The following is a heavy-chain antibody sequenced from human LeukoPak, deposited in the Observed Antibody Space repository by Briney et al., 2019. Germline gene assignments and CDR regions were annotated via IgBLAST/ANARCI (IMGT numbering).Heavy chain of an antibody. J-gene: IGHJ6*03. V-gene: IGHV3-30*02. D-gene: IGHD5-12*01. CDR1: GFTFSSFG. CDR3: AKDLSAYDVYYYCMDV. CDR2: IRFDESNT. Sequence: PGGSLRLSCAASGFTFSSFGIHWVRQVPGKGLEGVAFIRFDESNTYYADSVKGRFTISRDNSKNTLYLQMNSLRVEDTAVYYCAKDLSAYDVYYYCMDVWGKGTTVTISS.